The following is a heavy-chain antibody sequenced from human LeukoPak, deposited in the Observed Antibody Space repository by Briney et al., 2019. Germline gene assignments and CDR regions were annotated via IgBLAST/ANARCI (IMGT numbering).Heavy chain of an antibody. J-gene: IGHJ4*02. CDR1: GYTFTTYG. Sequence: GASVKVSCKASGYTFTTYGLSWVRQAPGQGLEWMGLISTYNGNTNYAQKFQGRVTMTTDTSTSTAYMELRSLRSDDTAVYYCARDSTEDFWSGFYSYFDFWGQGTLVTVSS. V-gene: IGHV1-18*01. D-gene: IGHD3-3*01. CDR2: ISTYNGNT. CDR3: ARDSTEDFWSGFYSYFDF.